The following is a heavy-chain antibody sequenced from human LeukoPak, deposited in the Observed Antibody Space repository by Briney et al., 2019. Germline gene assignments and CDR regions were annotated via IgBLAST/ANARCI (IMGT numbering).Heavy chain of an antibody. CDR3: APRYIYCSGGSCYYGGFDY. J-gene: IGHJ4*02. D-gene: IGHD2-15*01. CDR1: GFTFSSHA. V-gene: IGHV3-23*01. CDR2: IGGIGAST. Sequence: GGSLRLSCAASGFTFSSHAMNWVRQAPGKGLEWVSSIGGIGASTYYADSVKGRFTISRDNSKNTLYLQMNSLRAEDTAVYYCAPRYIYCSGGSCYYGGFDYWGQGTLVTVSS.